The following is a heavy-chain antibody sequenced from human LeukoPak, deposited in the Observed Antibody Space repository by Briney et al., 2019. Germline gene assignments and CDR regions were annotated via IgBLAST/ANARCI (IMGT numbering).Heavy chain of an antibody. D-gene: IGHD3-10*01. J-gene: IGHJ4*02. V-gene: IGHV4-38-2*01. CDR1: GYSISSGYY. Sequence: PSETLSLTCAVSGYSISSGYYWGWIRQPPGKGLEWIGSIYHSGSTYYNPSLKSRVTISVDTSKNQFSLKLSSVTAADTAVYYCASIFSMVRRVPFDYWGQRTLVTVSS. CDR3: ASIFSMVRRVPFDY. CDR2: IYHSGST.